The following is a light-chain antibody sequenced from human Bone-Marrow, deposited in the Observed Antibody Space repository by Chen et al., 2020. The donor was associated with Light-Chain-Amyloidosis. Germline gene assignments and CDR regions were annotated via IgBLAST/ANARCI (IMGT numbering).Light chain of an antibody. CDR1: QSISSNS. V-gene: IGKV3-20*01. CDR3: QQYGTSPLT. Sequence: ELVLTQTPGTLSLSPGEGANLSCRASQSISSNSLTWYQQQFGQAPRLLIYGSSSRATGIPDRFTGSGYGTDFTLTINRLEPEDFAMYYCQQYGTSPLTFGGGTKVEIK. CDR2: GSS. J-gene: IGKJ4*01.